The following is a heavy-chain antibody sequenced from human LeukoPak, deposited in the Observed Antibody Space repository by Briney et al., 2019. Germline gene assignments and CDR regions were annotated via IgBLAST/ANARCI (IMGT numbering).Heavy chain of an antibody. CDR1: GFTFTDYS. V-gene: IGHV3-21*06. D-gene: IGHD6-25*01. J-gene: IGHJ6*03. CDR2: ISTVSTYT. Sequence: GGSLRLSCAPSGFTFTDYSMNWVRHAPGRGLEWVASISTVSTYTFYADSVKCRFSISRDNVRNLLYLQMSSLGAEDTAVYYCARDGSGFYLYNYMDVWGKGTTVTVSS. CDR3: ARDGSGFYLYNYMDV.